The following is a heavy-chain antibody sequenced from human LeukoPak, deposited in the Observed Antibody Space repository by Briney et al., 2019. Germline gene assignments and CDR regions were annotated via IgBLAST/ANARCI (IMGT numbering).Heavy chain of an antibody. J-gene: IGHJ4*02. CDR2: ISSSGSTI. V-gene: IGHV3-48*04. Sequence: GGSLRLSCAASGFTFSSYWMSWVRQAPGKGLEWVSYISSSGSTIYYADSVKGRFTISRDNAKNSLYLQMNSLRAEDTAVYYCARDDDYYDSSGYFDYWGQGTLVTVSS. CDR3: ARDDDYYDSSGYFDY. CDR1: GFTFSSYW. D-gene: IGHD3-22*01.